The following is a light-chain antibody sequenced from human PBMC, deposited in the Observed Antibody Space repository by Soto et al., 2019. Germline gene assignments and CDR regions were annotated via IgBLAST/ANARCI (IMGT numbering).Light chain of an antibody. V-gene: IGKV1-5*03. CDR3: QQYDRYPLT. CDR2: RAS. Sequence: DIQMTQSPSSLSTSVGDRVTITCRVSQSVSSWLAWYQQKPGKAPKLLIYRASNLQGGVPSRFSGSGSGTEFTLTIGSLQPDDSATYYCQQYDRYPLTFGGGTNIEIK. J-gene: IGKJ4*01. CDR1: QSVSSW.